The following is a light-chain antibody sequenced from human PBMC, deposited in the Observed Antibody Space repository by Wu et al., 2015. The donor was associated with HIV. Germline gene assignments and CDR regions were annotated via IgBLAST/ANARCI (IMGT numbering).Light chain of an antibody. V-gene: IGKV3-20*01. J-gene: IGKJ2*01. CDR1: QSVRSNY. CDR3: QQDGSSPYT. CDR2: ATS. Sequence: EIVLTQSPGTLSLSPGDRATLSCRASQSVRSNYLAWYQQKPGQAPRLLIYATSSRAAGIPDRFSGSGSGTNFTLTIRRLEPEDFAVYFCQQDGSSPYTFGQGTTLEIK.